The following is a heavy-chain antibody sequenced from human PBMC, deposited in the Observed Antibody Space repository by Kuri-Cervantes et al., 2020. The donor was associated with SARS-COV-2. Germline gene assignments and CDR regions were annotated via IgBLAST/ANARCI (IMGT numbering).Heavy chain of an antibody. CDR2: ISYDGSNK. Sequence: GESLKISCAASGFTFSSYAMHWVRQAPGKGLEWVAVISYDGSNKYYADSVKGRFTISRDNSKNTPYLQMNSLRAEDTAVYYCATGLSSGWYYANSGHYFDYWGQGTLVTVSS. V-gene: IGHV3-30-3*01. CDR3: ATGLSSGWYYANSGHYFDY. D-gene: IGHD6-19*01. CDR1: GFTFSSYA. J-gene: IGHJ4*02.